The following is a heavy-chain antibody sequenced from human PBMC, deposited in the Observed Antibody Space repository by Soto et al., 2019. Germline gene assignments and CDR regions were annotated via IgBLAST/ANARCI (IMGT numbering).Heavy chain of an antibody. D-gene: IGHD3-16*02. CDR1: GYIFKNYA. V-gene: IGHV1-69*13. CDR3: ARHLYDYVWGSYRH. CDR2: IIPVFGTP. J-gene: IGHJ4*02. Sequence: SVKASCKSSGYIFKNYAVTWLRQAPGHGLESMGGIIPVFGTPDYSQKFRGRVTITADESTSTVYMELRSLTSEDTAVYYCARHLYDYVWGSYRHWGQGTLVTVSS.